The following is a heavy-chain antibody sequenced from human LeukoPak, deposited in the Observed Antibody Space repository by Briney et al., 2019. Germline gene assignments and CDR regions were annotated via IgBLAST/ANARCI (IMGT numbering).Heavy chain of an antibody. J-gene: IGHJ4*02. CDR3: ARGWDLWPRTQFDY. CDR1: GGSVSSSSYY. D-gene: IGHD1-26*01. CDR2: IYYSGST. V-gene: IGHV4-39*07. Sequence: SETLSLTCTVSGGSVSSSSYYWGWIRQPPGKGLEWIGSIYYSGSTYYNPSLKSRVTISVGTSKNQFSLKLSSVTAADTAVYYCARGWDLWPRTQFDYWGQGTLVTVSS.